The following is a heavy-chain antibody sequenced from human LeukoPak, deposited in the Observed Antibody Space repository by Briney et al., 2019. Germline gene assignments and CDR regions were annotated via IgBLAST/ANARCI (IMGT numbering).Heavy chain of an antibody. CDR3: AKGFDAADYYWGQEGFDF. V-gene: IGHV1-2*02. D-gene: IGHD3-16*01. CDR1: GYIFTGHY. J-gene: IGHJ3*01. Sequence: ASVNVSCKTSGYIFTGHYLHWVRQAPGQGLEWMGWINPNSGDTNYAQKFQGKNSMTADTSTSTAYMELRRLRSDDTAVYYCAKGFDAADYYWGQEGFDFWGQGTKVIVSS. CDR2: INPNSGDT.